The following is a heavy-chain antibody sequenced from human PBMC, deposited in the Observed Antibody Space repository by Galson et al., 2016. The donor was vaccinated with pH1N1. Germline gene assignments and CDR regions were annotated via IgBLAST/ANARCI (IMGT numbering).Heavy chain of an antibody. CDR1: GGTFNSNG. V-gene: IGHV1-69*13. J-gene: IGHJ2*01. Sequence: SVKVSCKASGGTFNSNGISWLRRAPGQGLEWMGRIIPILGSTNYAQKFQGKITITADESTSTAYMELNSLRSEDTALYYCAREDYYDVDLSDWYFDLWGRGTLVTVSS. CDR3: AREDYYDVDLSDWYFDL. D-gene: IGHD3-22*01. CDR2: IIPILGST.